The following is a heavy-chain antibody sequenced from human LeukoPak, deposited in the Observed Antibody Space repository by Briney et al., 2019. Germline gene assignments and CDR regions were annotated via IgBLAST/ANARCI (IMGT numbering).Heavy chain of an antibody. CDR2: ISGSNGNT. CDR3: ARSGRGTYYYFDL. J-gene: IGHJ4*02. Sequence: ASVKVSCKASSYTFTRYGISWVRQAPGQGLEWMGWISGSNGNTNYAQKFQGRVSMTADTSTSTAYMKLRSLRSDDTAVYYCARSGRGTYYYFDLWGQGTLVTVSS. CDR1: SYTFTRYG. V-gene: IGHV1-18*01. D-gene: IGHD1-26*01.